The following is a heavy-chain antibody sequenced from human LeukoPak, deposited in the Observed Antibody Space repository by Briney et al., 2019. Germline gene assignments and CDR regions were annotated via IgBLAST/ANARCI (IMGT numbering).Heavy chain of an antibody. J-gene: IGHJ6*02. CDR2: IYYAGRT. V-gene: IGHV4-59*08. CDR1: GDSINGFY. CDR3: ARQGRFSYFGMDV. Sequence: SETLSLTCTVSGDSINGFYWSWIRQPPGKGLVWVAYIYYAGRTTYNPSLKSRVTISVDTSKNQFSLKLTSLTAADTAVYYCARQGRFSYFGMDVWGQGTTVTVSS. D-gene: IGHD3-3*01.